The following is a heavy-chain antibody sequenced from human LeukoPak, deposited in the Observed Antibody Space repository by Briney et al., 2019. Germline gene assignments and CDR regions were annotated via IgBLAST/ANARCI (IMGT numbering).Heavy chain of an antibody. V-gene: IGHV1-2*02. Sequence: ASVKVSCKASGYTFTGYYMHWVRQAPGQGLEWMGWINPNSGGTNYAQKFQGRVTMTRDTSISTAYMELSRLRSDDTAVYYCARDAWCSSTSCYYNWFDPRGQGTLVTVSS. CDR1: GYTFTGYY. CDR3: ARDAWCSSTSCYYNWFDP. D-gene: IGHD2-2*01. J-gene: IGHJ5*02. CDR2: INPNSGGT.